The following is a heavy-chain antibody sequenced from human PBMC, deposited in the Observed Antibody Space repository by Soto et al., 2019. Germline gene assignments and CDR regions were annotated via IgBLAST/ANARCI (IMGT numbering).Heavy chain of an antibody. D-gene: IGHD1-26*01. CDR1: GYTFTGHY. CDR3: GRGRSGQIVVFY. J-gene: IGHJ4*02. V-gene: IGHV1-2*02. Sequence: ASVKVSCKASGYTFTGHYIHWVRQAPEQGPEWMGEIGPESGATRYAEKFQGRVTMTLDTSITTVYMELKNLSPDDTAVYYCGRGRSGQIVVFYWGQGTPVTV. CDR2: IGPESGAT.